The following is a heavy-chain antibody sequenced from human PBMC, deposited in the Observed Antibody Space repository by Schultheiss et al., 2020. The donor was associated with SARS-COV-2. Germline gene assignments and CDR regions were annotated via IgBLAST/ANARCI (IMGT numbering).Heavy chain of an antibody. CDR1: GFTFNSYA. CDR3: ARGQQLAIPSFDY. J-gene: IGHJ4*02. Sequence: GGSLRLSCEASGFTFNSYAMHWVRQAPGKGLVWVANIKQDGSEKYYVDSVKGRFTISRDNAKNSLYLQMNSLRAEDTAVYYCARGQQLAIPSFDYWGQGTLVTVSS. V-gene: IGHV3-7*03. CDR2: IKQDGSEK. D-gene: IGHD6-13*01.